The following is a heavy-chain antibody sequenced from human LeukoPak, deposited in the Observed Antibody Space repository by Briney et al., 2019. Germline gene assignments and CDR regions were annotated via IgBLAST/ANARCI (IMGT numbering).Heavy chain of an antibody. Sequence: GGSLRLSCAASAFSFSSHGIYWVRQAPGKGLEWVAFMYIDENDKNYADSVKGRFTISRDNSKNMMYLQMNSLRAEDTAVYYCAKDPASGWYSSQYERNDYWGQGTLVTVSS. CDR2: MYIDENDK. V-gene: IGHV3-30*02. J-gene: IGHJ4*02. D-gene: IGHD6-19*01. CDR1: AFSFSSHG. CDR3: AKDPASGWYSSQYERNDY.